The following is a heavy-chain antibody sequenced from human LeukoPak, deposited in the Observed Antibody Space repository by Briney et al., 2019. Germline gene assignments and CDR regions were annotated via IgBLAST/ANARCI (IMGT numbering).Heavy chain of an antibody. CDR1: GFTFSSYS. J-gene: IGHJ3*02. V-gene: IGHV3-21*01. D-gene: IGHD3-9*01. Sequence: GGSLRLSCAASGFTFSSYSMNRVRQAPGKGLEWVSSISSSSSYIYYADSVKGRFTISRDNAKNSLYLQMNSLRAEDTAVYYCASGTIYFDWLSKDAFDIWGQGTMVTVSS. CDR3: ASGTIYFDWLSKDAFDI. CDR2: ISSSSSYI.